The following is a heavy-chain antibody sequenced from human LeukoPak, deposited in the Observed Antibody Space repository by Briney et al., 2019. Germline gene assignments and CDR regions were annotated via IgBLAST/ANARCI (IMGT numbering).Heavy chain of an antibody. J-gene: IGHJ4*02. D-gene: IGHD1-26*01. CDR1: GGSFSDYY. CDR3: ARVVGRYYKVDF. CDR2: INHSGST. Sequence: PSETLSLTCAVYGGSFSDYYWTWIRQPPGKGLEWIGEINHSGSTNYKPSLKSRVTISVDTSKNQLSLKLTSVTAADTALYYCARVVGRYYKVDFWGRGTPVTVSP. V-gene: IGHV4-34*01.